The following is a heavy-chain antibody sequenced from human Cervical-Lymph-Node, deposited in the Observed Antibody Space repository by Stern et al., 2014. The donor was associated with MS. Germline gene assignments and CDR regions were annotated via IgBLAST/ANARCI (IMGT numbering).Heavy chain of an antibody. CDR2: ISRGGTSV. D-gene: IGHD2-15*01. V-gene: IGHV3-11*01. CDR3: VGDLCKSRICYPFDY. Sequence: VQLEESGGGLVKAGGSLRLSCAASGFTFSDYYMSWIRQAPGKGLEWVSYISRGGTSVYYAESVEGRFTISRDNAKNSLFLQMNSLRAEDTAIYYCVGDLCKSRICYPFDYWGQGTPVTVSS. J-gene: IGHJ4*02. CDR1: GFTFSDYY.